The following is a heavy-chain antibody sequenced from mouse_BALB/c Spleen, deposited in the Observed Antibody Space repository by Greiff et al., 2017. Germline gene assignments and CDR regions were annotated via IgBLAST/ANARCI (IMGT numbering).Heavy chain of an antibody. CDR2: IWAGGST. V-gene: IGHV2-9*02. CDR1: GFSLTSYG. CDR3: AGGRYYDWYFAD. J-gene: IGHJ3*01. Sequence: VQLVESGPGLVAPSQSLSITCTVSGFSLTSYGVYWVRQPPGKGLEWLGVIWAGGSTNYYSALMSRLSISKDNSKSQVFLKMDSLQTDDTAMYYCAGGRYYDWYFADWGEGTLVTVSA. D-gene: IGHD1-1*02.